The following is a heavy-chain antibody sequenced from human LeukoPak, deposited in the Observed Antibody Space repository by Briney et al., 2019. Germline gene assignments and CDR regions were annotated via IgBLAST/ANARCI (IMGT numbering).Heavy chain of an antibody. V-gene: IGHV4-39*01. CDR2: IYYSGST. Sequence: SETLSLTCTVSDASISSSTYYWGWIRQPPGKGLEWIGSIYYSGSTYYNPSLKSRVTISVDTSKNQFSLKLSSVTAADTAVYYCAVLYGDYADWGQGTLVTVSS. D-gene: IGHD4-17*01. CDR1: DASISSSTYY. J-gene: IGHJ4*02. CDR3: AVLYGDYAD.